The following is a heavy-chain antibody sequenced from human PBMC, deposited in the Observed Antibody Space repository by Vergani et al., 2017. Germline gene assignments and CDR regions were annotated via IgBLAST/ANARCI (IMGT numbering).Heavy chain of an antibody. Sequence: QVQLAESGGGRVQPGRSLRLSCAASGFSFSSHAIHWVRQAPGKGLEWVAVISNDGRKKYYADSVKGRFTISRDNSKNTLDLQMNSLRTQDTAVYYCAKAGSVTSGSLQYNYYMDVWGKGTTVTVS. V-gene: IGHV3-30*18. CDR1: GFSFSSHA. D-gene: IGHD3-10*01. CDR2: ISNDGRKK. CDR3: AKAGSVTSGSLQYNYYMDV. J-gene: IGHJ6*03.